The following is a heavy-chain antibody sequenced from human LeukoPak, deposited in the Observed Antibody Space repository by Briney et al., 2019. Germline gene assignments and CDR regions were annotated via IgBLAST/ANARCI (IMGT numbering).Heavy chain of an antibody. J-gene: IGHJ4*02. D-gene: IGHD4-17*01. CDR1: GFTFNNYA. CDR3: ARDYADYVGYFFFDY. Sequence: GGSLRLSCAASGFTFNNYAMNWVRQAPGKGLEWVSSSSGGGETTYYADSAKGRFTISRDSSQNTLYLQMNSLRAEDTAVYYCARDYADYVGYFFFDYWGQGTLVTVSS. V-gene: IGHV3-23*01. CDR2: SSGGGETT.